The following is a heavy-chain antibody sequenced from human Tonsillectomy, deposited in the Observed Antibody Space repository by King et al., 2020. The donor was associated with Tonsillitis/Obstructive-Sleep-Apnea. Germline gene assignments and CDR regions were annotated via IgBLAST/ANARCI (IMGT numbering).Heavy chain of an antibody. J-gene: IGHJ4*02. V-gene: IGHV3-30*04. CDR2: ISKDGSNK. CDR3: ARTRYYDTNRYYRDFDY. D-gene: IGHD3-22*01. CDR1: GFTFSDYA. Sequence: VQLVESGGGVVQPGRSLRLSCEVSGFTFSDYAMHWVRQAPGKGLEWVAVISKDGSNKNNTDSVKGRFTISRDNSKNTLYLQMNSLRAEDTAGYYCARTRYYDTNRYYRDFDYWGQGTLVTVSS.